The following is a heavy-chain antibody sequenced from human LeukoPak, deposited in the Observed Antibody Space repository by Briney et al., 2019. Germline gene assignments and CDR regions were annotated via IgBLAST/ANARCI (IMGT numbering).Heavy chain of an antibody. Sequence: ASVKVSCKASGYTFTGYYIRWVRQAPGEGLEWMGWINPNTGGTNYAQKFQGRVTMTRDTSISTAYMELSRLRSDDTAVYYCARVDRPYSSSVGYWGQGTLVTVSS. CDR2: INPNTGGT. V-gene: IGHV1-2*02. CDR3: ARVDRPYSSSVGY. D-gene: IGHD6-19*01. CDR1: GYTFTGYY. J-gene: IGHJ4*02.